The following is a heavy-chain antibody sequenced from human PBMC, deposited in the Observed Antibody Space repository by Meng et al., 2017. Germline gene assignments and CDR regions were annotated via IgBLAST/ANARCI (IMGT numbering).Heavy chain of an antibody. CDR3: ARDREAYCGGDCYSDFDY. J-gene: IGHJ4*02. V-gene: IGHV3-7*01. Sequence: LSLTCAASGFTFSSYWMSWVRQAPGKGLEWVANIKQDGSEKYYVDSVKGRFTISRDNAKNSLYLQMNSLRAEDTAVYYCARDREAYCGGDCYSDFDYWGQGTLVTGSS. D-gene: IGHD2-21*02. CDR1: GFTFSSYW. CDR2: IKQDGSEK.